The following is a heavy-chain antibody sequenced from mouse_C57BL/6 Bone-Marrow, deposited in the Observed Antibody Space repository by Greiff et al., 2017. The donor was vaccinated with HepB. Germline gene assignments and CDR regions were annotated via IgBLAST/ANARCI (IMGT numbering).Heavy chain of an antibody. V-gene: IGHV5-6*01. CDR1: GFTFSSYG. CDR2: ISSGGSYT. D-gene: IGHD1-1*01. J-gene: IGHJ4*01. Sequence: EVHLVESGGGLVKPGGSLKLSCAASGFTFSSYGMSWVRQTPDKRLEWVATISSGGSYTYYPDSVKGRFTISRDNAKNTLYLQMSSLKSEDTAMYYCARRGSSYAMDYWGQGTSVTVSS. CDR3: ARRGSSYAMDY.